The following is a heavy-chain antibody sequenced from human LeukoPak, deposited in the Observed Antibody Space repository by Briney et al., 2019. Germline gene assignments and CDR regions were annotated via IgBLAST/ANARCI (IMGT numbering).Heavy chain of an antibody. CDR2: VSGSGGST. CDR1: GFTFSSYA. D-gene: IGHD3/OR15-3a*01. CDR3: AKGKGFWTPVMDGAFDI. V-gene: IGHV3-23*01. Sequence: PGGSLRLSCAASGFTFSSYAMSWVRQAPGKGLEWVSAVSGSGGSTYYADSVKGRLTISRDNSKNTLYLQMNSLRAEDTAVYYCAKGKGFWTPVMDGAFDIWGQGTMVTVSS. J-gene: IGHJ3*02.